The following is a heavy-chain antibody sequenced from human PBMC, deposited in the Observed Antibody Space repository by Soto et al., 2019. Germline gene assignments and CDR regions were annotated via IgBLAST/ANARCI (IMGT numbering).Heavy chain of an antibody. CDR3: AREGCTNGVCYPSYFDY. D-gene: IGHD2-8*01. Sequence: GGSLRLSCAASGFTFSSYAMHWVRQAPGKGLEWVAVISYDGSNKYYADSVKGRFTISRDNYKNTLYLQMNSLRAEDTAVYYCAREGCTNGVCYPSYFDYWGQGTLVTVSS. CDR1: GFTFSSYA. CDR2: ISYDGSNK. V-gene: IGHV3-30-3*01. J-gene: IGHJ4*02.